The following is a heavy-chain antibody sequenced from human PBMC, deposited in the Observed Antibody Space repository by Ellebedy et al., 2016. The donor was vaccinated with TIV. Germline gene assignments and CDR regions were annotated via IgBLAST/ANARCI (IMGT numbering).Heavy chain of an antibody. CDR1: GFTFSNYA. D-gene: IGHD2-15*01. Sequence: GGSLRLSCVASGFTFSNYAMHWVRQAPGKGLEWVAVISYDGSNSHYADSVKGRFTISRDNSKNTKYLQMNSLRAEETAVYYCAREIDSPDAYCSGESCYPDYWGQGTLVTVSS. J-gene: IGHJ4*02. V-gene: IGHV3-30-3*01. CDR3: AREIDSPDAYCSGESCYPDY. CDR2: ISYDGSNS.